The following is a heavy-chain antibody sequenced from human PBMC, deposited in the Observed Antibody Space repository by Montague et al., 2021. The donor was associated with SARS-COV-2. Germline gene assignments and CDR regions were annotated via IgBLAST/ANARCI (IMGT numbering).Heavy chain of an antibody. J-gene: IGHJ4*02. V-gene: IGHV4-39*07. CDR1: GGSISSSSYY. CDR2: IYYSGST. CDR3: AREWGWLSRGPYYFDY. D-gene: IGHD3-22*01. Sequence: SETLSLTCTVSGGSISSSSYYWGWIRQPQGKGRECIGSIYYSGSTYYSPSLRRRVTISVDTSKNQFSLKLSSVTAADTAVYYCAREWGWLSRGPYYFDYWGQGTLVTVSS.